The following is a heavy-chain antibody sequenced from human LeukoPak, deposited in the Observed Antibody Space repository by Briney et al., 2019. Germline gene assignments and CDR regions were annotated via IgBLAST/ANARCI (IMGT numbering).Heavy chain of an antibody. CDR2: MNPNSGNT. CDR1: GYTFTSYD. CDR3: AVGSSGWYGDY. D-gene: IGHD6-19*01. V-gene: IGHV1-8*02. Sequence: ASVKVSCKASGYTFTSYDINWVRQATGQGLEWMGWMNPNSGNTGYAQKFQGRVTMTTDTSTSTAYMELRSLRSDDTAVYYCAVGSSGWYGDYWGQGTLVTVSS. J-gene: IGHJ4*02.